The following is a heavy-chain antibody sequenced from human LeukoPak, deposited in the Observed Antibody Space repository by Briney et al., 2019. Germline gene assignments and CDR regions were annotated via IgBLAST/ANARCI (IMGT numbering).Heavy chain of an antibody. Sequence: PAGSLTLSCEPPGLTLSHYAIRWVRQAPRKGMHWVSGFSAGITYYADSVKGRFTISRDNSENTLYLQMNSLRAEDTAVYYCAKVVRTDWFGTFDYWGQGTLVTVSS. D-gene: IGHD3-10*01. CDR3: AKVVRTDWFGTFDY. V-gene: IGHV3-23*01. J-gene: IGHJ4*02. CDR2: FSAGIT. CDR1: GLTLSHYA.